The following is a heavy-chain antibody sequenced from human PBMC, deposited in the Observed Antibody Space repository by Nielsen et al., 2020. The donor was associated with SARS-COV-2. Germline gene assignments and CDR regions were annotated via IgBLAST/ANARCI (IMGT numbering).Heavy chain of an antibody. D-gene: IGHD3-3*01. CDR1: GYTFTSYA. V-gene: IGHV1-46*01. CDR3: SRAGFLEWNPFEY. Sequence: ASVKVSCKASGYTFTSYAIHWVRQAPGQGLEWMGIINPIGGSTSYAQKFQGRATMTRDTSTSTVYMELSSLRAEDTAVYYCSRAGFLEWNPFEYWGQGTLVTVSS. J-gene: IGHJ4*02. CDR2: INPIGGST.